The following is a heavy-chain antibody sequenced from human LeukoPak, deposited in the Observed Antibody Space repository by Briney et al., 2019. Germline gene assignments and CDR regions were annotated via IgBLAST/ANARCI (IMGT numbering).Heavy chain of an antibody. CDR3: ARQTVGYSGGYQTYFDY. V-gene: IGHV3-33*01. CDR2: IWYDGSNK. D-gene: IGHD1-26*01. CDR1: GFTLSSYG. J-gene: IGHJ4*02. Sequence: GGSLRLSCAASGFTLSSYGMHWVRQAPGKGLEWVAVIWYDGSNKYYADSVKGRFTISRDNSKNTLYLQMNSLRAEDTAVYYCARQTVGYSGGYQTYFDYWGQGTLVTVSS.